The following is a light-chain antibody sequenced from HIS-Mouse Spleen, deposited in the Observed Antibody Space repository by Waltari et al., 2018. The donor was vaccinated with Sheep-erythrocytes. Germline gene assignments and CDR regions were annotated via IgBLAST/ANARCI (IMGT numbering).Light chain of an antibody. J-gene: IGLJ3*02. CDR2: DVS. CDR3: CSYAGSYTFWV. V-gene: IGLV2-11*01. Sequence: QSALTQPRSVSGSPGQSVTISCTGTSSDVGGYNYVSWYQHHPGKAPKLRFYDVSKRSSGVPDRFSGSKSGNTASLTISGLQAEDEADYYCCSYAGSYTFWVFGGGTRLTVL. CDR1: SSDVGGYNY.